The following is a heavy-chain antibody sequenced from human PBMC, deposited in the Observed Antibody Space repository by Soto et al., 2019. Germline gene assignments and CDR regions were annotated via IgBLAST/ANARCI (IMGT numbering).Heavy chain of an antibody. D-gene: IGHD3-9*01. V-gene: IGHV3-23*05. CDR3: AHMTGFDY. CDR1: GFTFSSRA. CDR2: ISSSGDST. J-gene: IGHJ4*02. Sequence: EVQLLDSGGGLVQPGGSLRLSCAASGFTFSSRAMSWVRQAPGKGLEWISTISSSGDSTYYGDSVEGRFTISRDNSKNILFLRMNSLRPEDTAIYYCAHMTGFDYRGQGALVTVSS.